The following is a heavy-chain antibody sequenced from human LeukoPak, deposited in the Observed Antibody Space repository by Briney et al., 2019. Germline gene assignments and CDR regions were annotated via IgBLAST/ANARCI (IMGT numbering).Heavy chain of an antibody. J-gene: IGHJ4*02. CDR2: ISYDGSNK. D-gene: IGHD4-23*01. CDR1: GFTFSGYS. Sequence: SGGSLRLSCTASGFTFSGYSMNWIRQAPGKGLEWVAVISYDGSNKYYADSVKGRFTISRDNSKNTLYLQMNSLRAEDTAVYYCAVTVVTPAAFDYWGQGTLVTVSS. V-gene: IGHV3-30*03. CDR3: AVTVVTPAAFDY.